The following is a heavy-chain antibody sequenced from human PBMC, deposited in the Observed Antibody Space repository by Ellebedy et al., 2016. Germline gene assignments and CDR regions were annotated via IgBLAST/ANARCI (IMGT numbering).Heavy chain of an antibody. J-gene: IGHJ4*02. V-gene: IGHV1-18*04. CDR3: AMRGGTDYGDY. CDR1: GYTFTGYG. D-gene: IGHD3-16*01. CDR2: IATDSHNA. Sequence: ASVKVSXKPSGYTFTGYGISWVRQAPGQGLEWMGWIATDSHNAEYPQKFQGRVTMTTDTSTSTAYMELRRLRSDDTSIYYCAMRGGTDYGDYWGQGTLVTVSS.